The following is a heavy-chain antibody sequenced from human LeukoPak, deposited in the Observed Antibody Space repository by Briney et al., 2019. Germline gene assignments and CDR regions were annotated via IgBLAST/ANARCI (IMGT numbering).Heavy chain of an antibody. Sequence: PGGSLRLSCAASGFTFSNYSLNWVRQAPGKGLQWVSYISSSSTTIYYADSVKGRFTISRDNAKNSLYLQMNSLKAEDTAVYYCAKYITVTTNSYYYYMDVWGKGTTVTVSS. CDR3: AKYITVTTNSYYYYMDV. V-gene: IGHV3-48*04. J-gene: IGHJ6*03. CDR2: ISSSSTTI. CDR1: GFTFSNYS. D-gene: IGHD4-11*01.